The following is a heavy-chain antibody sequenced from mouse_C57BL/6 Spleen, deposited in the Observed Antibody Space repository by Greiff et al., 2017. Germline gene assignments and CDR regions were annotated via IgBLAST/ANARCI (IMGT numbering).Heavy chain of an antibody. V-gene: IGHV5-9-1*02. CDR1: GFTFSSYA. CDR3: TRDEVTPSYWYFDV. CDR2: ISSGGDYI. Sequence: EVQLVESGDGLVKPGGSLKLSCAASGFTFSSYAMSWVRQTPEKRLEWVAYISSGGDYIYYAGTVKGRFTISRDNARNTLYLQMSSLKSENTAMYYCTRDEVTPSYWYFDVWGTGTTVTVSS. D-gene: IGHD2-1*01. J-gene: IGHJ1*03.